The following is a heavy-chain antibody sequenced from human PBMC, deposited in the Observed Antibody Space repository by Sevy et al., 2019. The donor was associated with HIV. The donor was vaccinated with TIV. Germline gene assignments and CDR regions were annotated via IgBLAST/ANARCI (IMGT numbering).Heavy chain of an antibody. Sequence: GGSLRLSCAASGFNFGSYAMSWVRQAPGKGLEWVSAISGSGGSTYYADSVKVRFTISRDNSKNTLDLQMNSLRAEDTAIYYCAKDNHYDSRGYYYGMRPSEGAFDIWGQGTMVTVSS. CDR1: GFNFGSYA. CDR3: AKDNHYDSRGYYYGMRPSEGAFDI. J-gene: IGHJ3*02. D-gene: IGHD3-22*01. V-gene: IGHV3-23*01. CDR2: ISGSGGST.